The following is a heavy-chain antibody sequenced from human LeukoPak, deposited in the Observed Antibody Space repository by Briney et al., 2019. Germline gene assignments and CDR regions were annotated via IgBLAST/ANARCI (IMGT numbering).Heavy chain of an antibody. V-gene: IGHV3-33*01. Sequence: GGSLRLSCAASGFTLSHYGMHWVRQAPGMGLEWVAVIWFDGGKIHYPDSVKGRFTISRDNSKNTLYLQMDNLRADDTAVYYCVRGSGGDGYSYWGDYWGQGTLVTVSP. CDR3: VRGSGGDGYSYWGDY. CDR1: GFTLSHYG. D-gene: IGHD5-24*01. J-gene: IGHJ4*02. CDR2: IWFDGGKI.